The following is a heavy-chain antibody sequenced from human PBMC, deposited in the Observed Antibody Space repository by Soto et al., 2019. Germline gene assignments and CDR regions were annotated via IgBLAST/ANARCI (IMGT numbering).Heavy chain of an antibody. CDR3: ALTYYASGDYFEH. CDR1: GFSLSTSSGVG. CDR2: IYWDDDK. D-gene: IGHD3-10*01. J-gene: IGHJ4*02. V-gene: IGHV2-5*02. Sequence: QITLKESGPPLVKPTQTLTLTCTFSGFSLSTSSGVGVGWIRQPPGKALEWLALIYWDDDKRYSPSLQSRPPIPKDTTNNQALRTLTNLHPVDTGTYYCALTYYASGDYFEHLGPGTLVTLPS.